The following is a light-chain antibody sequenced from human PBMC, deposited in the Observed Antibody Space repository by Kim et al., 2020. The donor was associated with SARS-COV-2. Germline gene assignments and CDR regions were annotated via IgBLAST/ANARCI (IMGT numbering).Light chain of an antibody. V-gene: IGKV1-12*01. CDR1: QGVGSR. Sequence: SACVGERVTITCRASQGVGSRVAWYQQKPGKAPKLLIFAANNLQSGVPSRFSGSGFGTDFTLTISSLQPEDFATYYCQQANNFPYTFGQGTKLEI. CDR3: QQANNFPYT. CDR2: AAN. J-gene: IGKJ2*01.